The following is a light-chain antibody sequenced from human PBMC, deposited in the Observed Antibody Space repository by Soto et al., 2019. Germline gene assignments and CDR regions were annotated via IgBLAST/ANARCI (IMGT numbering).Light chain of an antibody. CDR2: SAS. CDR3: QQYGNSRVT. CDR1: QSVSSNY. J-gene: IGKJ3*01. V-gene: IGKV3-20*01. Sequence: EIVLTQSPGTLSLSPGERATPSCRASQSVSSNYLAWYQQKPGQAPRLLIYSASSRATGIADRFSGSGSGTDFTLTISRLEPEDFAVYYCQQYGNSRVTFGPGTKVDIK.